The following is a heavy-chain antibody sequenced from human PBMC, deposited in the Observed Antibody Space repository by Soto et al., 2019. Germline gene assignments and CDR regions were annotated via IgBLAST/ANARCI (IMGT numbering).Heavy chain of an antibody. Sequence: GGSLRLSCAASGFTFSSYAMSWVRQAPGKGLEWVSAISGSGGSTYYADSVKGRFTISRDNSKNTLYLQMNSLRAEDTAVYYYAKPAAAGPDYYYYYMDVWGKGTTVTVSS. CDR1: GFTFSSYA. CDR2: ISGSGGST. CDR3: AKPAAAGPDYYYYYMDV. D-gene: IGHD6-13*01. J-gene: IGHJ6*03. V-gene: IGHV3-23*01.